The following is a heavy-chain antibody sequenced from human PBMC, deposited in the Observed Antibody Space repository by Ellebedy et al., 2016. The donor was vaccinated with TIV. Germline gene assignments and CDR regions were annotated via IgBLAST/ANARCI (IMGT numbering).Heavy chain of an antibody. CDR2: MSGSGGSI. J-gene: IGHJ4*02. Sequence: GGSLRLXCAASGFTFSNYAMSWVRQAPGKGLEWVSAMSGSGGSIYYADSVKGRFTISRDNSRNTLYLQMNNLRAEDTAVYYCAKDKLLLWFGELMNWGQGSLVTVSS. D-gene: IGHD3-10*01. V-gene: IGHV3-23*01. CDR3: AKDKLLLWFGELMN. CDR1: GFTFSNYA.